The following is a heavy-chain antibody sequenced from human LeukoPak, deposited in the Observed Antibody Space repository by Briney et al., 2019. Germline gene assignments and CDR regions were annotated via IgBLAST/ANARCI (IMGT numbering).Heavy chain of an antibody. J-gene: IGHJ4*02. CDR3: ARYGGSGTYFFDY. V-gene: IGHV4-30-2*01. D-gene: IGHD3-10*01. CDR1: GGSISSGGYA. Sequence: SETLSLTCAVSGGSISSGGYAWSWIRQPPGKGLEWIGYIYDSGDTYYNPSLKSRVIISLDRSKNQFSLKLSSVTAADTAVYYCARYGGSGTYFFDYWGQGTLVTVSS. CDR2: IYDSGDT.